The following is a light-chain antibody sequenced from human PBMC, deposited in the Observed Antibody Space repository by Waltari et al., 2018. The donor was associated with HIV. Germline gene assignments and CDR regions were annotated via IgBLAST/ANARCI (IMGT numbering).Light chain of an antibody. Sequence: QSVLTQPPSVSAAPGQKVTISCSGRSSDIGSYSVSWYQQFPGTAPSRLIFDTYKRPSGIPDRFSASKSGTSAPLDITGLQTGDEADYYCATWDNSLSIGVFGGGTKLTVL. J-gene: IGLJ3*02. CDR1: SSDIGSYS. CDR2: DTY. V-gene: IGLV1-51*01. CDR3: ATWDNSLSIGV.